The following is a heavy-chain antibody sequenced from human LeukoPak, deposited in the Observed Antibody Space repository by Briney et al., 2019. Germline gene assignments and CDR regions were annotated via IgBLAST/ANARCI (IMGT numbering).Heavy chain of an antibody. D-gene: IGHD1-1*01. V-gene: IGHV4-38-2*01. CDR1: AYSISSGYY. Sequence: SETLSLTCAVSAYSISSGYYWGWIRQPPGKGLEWIASIHHSGITYYNPSLKSRVTISVDTSKNHFSLKLSSVTAADSAVYYCARERASNNYYNYFDPWGQGTQVTVSS. CDR3: ARERASNNYYNYFDP. CDR2: IHHSGIT. J-gene: IGHJ5*02.